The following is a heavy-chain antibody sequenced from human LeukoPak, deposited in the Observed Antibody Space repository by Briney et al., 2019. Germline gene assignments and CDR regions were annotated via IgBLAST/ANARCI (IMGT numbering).Heavy chain of an antibody. CDR3: ARDGPYGGKPFDC. D-gene: IGHD4-23*01. Sequence: SETLSLTCTISGGSTNTYYWSWIRQPPGKGLEWIGYFYYSGSTNYNTSLKSRVTISLDTSKNQFSLKLSSVTAADTAVYYCARDGPYGGKPFDCWGQGILVTVSS. J-gene: IGHJ4*02. V-gene: IGHV4-59*01. CDR1: GGSTNTYY. CDR2: FYYSGST.